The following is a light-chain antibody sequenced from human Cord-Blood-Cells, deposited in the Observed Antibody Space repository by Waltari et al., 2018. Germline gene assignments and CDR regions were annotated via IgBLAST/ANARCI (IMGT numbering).Light chain of an antibody. V-gene: IGKV1-39*01. CDR3: QQSYSTPIT. CDR2: AAS. Sequence: DIQLTQSPSSLSASVGDRVTITCRASQSISSYLNWYQQKPGKAPKHRIYAASSLQSGVPSRFSVSGSGTDFTLTISSLQPEDFATYYCQQSYSTPITFGQGTRLEIK. J-gene: IGKJ5*01. CDR1: QSISSY.